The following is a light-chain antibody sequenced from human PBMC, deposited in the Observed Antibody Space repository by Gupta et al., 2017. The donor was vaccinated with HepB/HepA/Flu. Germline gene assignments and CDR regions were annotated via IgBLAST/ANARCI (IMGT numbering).Light chain of an antibody. CDR1: ASNIRTNY. CDR2: STE. J-gene: IGLJ3*02. Sequence: QAVLTQPPSASETPGQTVTISCSGGASNIRTNYVCWCQQVQGTAHKLLIYSTEQRPSGVPDRVSGSKSATSASPAITGLRSQDEAEDDCAAWDDSMTAGVFGGGTKLTVL. CDR3: AAWDDSMTAGV. V-gene: IGLV1-47*01.